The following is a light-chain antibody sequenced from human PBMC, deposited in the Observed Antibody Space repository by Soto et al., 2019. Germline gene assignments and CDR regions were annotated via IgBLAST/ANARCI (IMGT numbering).Light chain of an antibody. CDR3: QHYNNFPYT. CDR2: KAS. CDR1: RSITTW. J-gene: IGKJ2*01. V-gene: IGKV1-5*03. Sequence: DIQMTQSPSTLSAFVGDRVTITCWASRSITTWLAWYQQKPGKAPNLLISKASNLESGVPSRFSGTGSGTEFTLTISSLQPDDFATYYCQHYNNFPYTFGQGTKLEIK.